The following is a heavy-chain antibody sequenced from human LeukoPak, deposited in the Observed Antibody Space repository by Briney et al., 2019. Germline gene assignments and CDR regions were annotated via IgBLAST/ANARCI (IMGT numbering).Heavy chain of an antibody. V-gene: IGHV4-59*01. D-gene: IGHD6-19*01. J-gene: IGHJ3*02. CDR1: GDSISSYY. Sequence: SETLSLTCTVSGDSISSYYWSWIRLAPGKGLEWIGNVHNNVNTNYNPALKSRATILIDTSKNQFSLKLSSMTAADTSVYYCASTKQWLAFDIWGQGTTVTVSS. CDR3: ASTKQWLAFDI. CDR2: VHNNVNT.